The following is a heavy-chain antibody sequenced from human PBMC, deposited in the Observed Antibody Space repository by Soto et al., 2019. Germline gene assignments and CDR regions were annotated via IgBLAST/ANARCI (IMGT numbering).Heavy chain of an antibody. CDR2: TSYSGST. V-gene: IGHV4-59*01. J-gene: IGHJ6*03. CDR1: GDSISSDY. CDR3: ARCGYSGNGFLKYYYYYMDV. Sequence: SETLSLICAVSGDSISSDYWSWIRQPPGKGLEWIGYTSYSGSTNYNPSLTGRLTISVDTSKNQFSLKLSSVTAADTAVYFCARCGYSGNGFLKYYYYYMDVWGKGTTVTVSS. D-gene: IGHD5-12*01.